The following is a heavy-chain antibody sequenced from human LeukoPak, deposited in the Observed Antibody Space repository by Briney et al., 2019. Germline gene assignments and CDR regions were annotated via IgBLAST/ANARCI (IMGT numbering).Heavy chain of an antibody. D-gene: IGHD5-24*01. J-gene: IGHJ6*03. Sequence: ASVKVSCKASGYTFTGYYMHWVRQAPGQGLEWMGWINPNSGGTNYAQRFQGRVTMTRNTSISTAYMELSRLRSDDTAVYYCARDPGAVEEYYYYYMDVWGKGTTVTVSS. V-gene: IGHV1-2*02. CDR1: GYTFTGYY. CDR3: ARDPGAVEEYYYYYMDV. CDR2: INPNSGGT.